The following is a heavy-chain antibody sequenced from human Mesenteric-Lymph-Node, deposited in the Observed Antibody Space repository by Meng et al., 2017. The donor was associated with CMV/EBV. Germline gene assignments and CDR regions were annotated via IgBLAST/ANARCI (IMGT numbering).Heavy chain of an antibody. V-gene: IGHV1-3*02. J-gene: IGHJ4*02. CDR2: SNAGNGNT. D-gene: IGHD6-13*01. CDR3: ARDRIAAAGRFDY. CDR1: GYTFTSYA. Sequence: ASVKVSCKASGYTFTSYAMHWVRQAPGQRLEWMGWSNAGNGNTKYSQEFQGRVTITRDTSASTAYMELSSLRSDDTAVYYCARDRIAAAGRFDYWGQGTLVTVSS.